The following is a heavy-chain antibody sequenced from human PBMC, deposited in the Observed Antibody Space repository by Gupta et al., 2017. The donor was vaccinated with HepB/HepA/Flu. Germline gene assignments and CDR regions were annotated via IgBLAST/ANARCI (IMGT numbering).Heavy chain of an antibody. CDR1: GFTFSSYA. D-gene: IGHD3-9*01. V-gene: IGHV3-23*01. CDR2: ISGSGGST. J-gene: IGHJ4*02. CDR3: AKDLSHFGRYFDWLPFDY. Sequence: EVQLLESGGGLVQPGGSLRLSCAASGFTFSSYAMSWVRQAPGKGLEWVSAISGSGGSTYYADSVKGRFTTSRDNSKNTLYLQMNSLRAEDTAVYYCAKDLSHFGRYFDWLPFDYWGQGTLVTVSS.